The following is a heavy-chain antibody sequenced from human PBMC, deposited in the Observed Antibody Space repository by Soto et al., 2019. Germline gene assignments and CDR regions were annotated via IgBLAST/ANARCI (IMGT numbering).Heavy chain of an antibody. CDR1: GYSFTSYW. D-gene: IGHD6-13*01. CDR3: ARHPRDVAAAGTGYYYGMDV. CDR2: IYPGDSDT. Sequence: GESLKISCKGSGYSFTSYWIGWVRQMPGKGLEWMGIIYPGDSDTRYSPSFQGQVTISADKSISTAYLQWSSLKASETAMYYCARHPRDVAAAGTGYYYGMDVWGQGTTVTVSS. V-gene: IGHV5-51*01. J-gene: IGHJ6*02.